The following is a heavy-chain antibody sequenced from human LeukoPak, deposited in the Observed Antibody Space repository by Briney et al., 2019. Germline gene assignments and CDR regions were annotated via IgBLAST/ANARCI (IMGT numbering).Heavy chain of an antibody. CDR2: VKKDGSAK. Sequence: GGSLRLSCAASGFTFSRHWMSWVRQAPGKGLEWVANVKKDGSAKYYVDSVKGRFTISRDNAKNSLYLQMNSLRDEDTAVYYCARDAGEFDGSGGYFDCWGQGTVVTVSS. V-gene: IGHV3-7*04. D-gene: IGHD3-9*01. J-gene: IGHJ4*02. CDR3: ARDAGEFDGSGGYFDC. CDR1: GFTFSRHW.